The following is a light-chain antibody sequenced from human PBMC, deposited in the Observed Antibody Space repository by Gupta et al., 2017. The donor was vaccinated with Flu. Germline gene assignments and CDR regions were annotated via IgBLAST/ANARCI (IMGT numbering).Light chain of an antibody. CDR1: QNVSSY. CDR2: DAS. Sequence: PVTLSLSPGERATLSCRASQNVSSYLAWYQQKPGQAPRLLIYDASNRATGIPARFSGSGSGTDFTLTISSREPEDFAVYYCQQRSNWPSTFGRGTKVEIK. J-gene: IGKJ1*01. CDR3: QQRSNWPST. V-gene: IGKV3-11*01.